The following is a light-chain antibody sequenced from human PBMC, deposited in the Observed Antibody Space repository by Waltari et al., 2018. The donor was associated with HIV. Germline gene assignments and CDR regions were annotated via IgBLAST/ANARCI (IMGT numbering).Light chain of an antibody. CDR2: RDY. CDR1: SSNVGSKP. Sequence: QSVLTQPPSASGTLGQSVTISCPGSSSNVGSKPVYWFQQVSGTAPKLLIYRDYQRRSGIPDRFSGSQSGTSATLGISGLHTGDEADYYCGTWDDKLSAGVFGGGTKLTVL. V-gene: IGLV1-44*01. CDR3: GTWDDKLSAGV. J-gene: IGLJ3*02.